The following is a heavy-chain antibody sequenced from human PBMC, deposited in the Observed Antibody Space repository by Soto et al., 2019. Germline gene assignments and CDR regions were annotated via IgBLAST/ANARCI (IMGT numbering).Heavy chain of an antibody. CDR3: AKDNYGENSFPLDY. D-gene: IGHD4-17*01. CDR2: ICYDGSNK. J-gene: IGHJ4*02. CDR1: GFTFSSYG. Sequence: GGSLRLSCAASGFTFSSYGMHWARQGPGKGLEWVAVICYDGSNKVYADSVKGRFTISKDNSKNSLYLQMNSLRADDTALYYCAKDNYGENSFPLDYWGQGALVTVSS. V-gene: IGHV3-30*02.